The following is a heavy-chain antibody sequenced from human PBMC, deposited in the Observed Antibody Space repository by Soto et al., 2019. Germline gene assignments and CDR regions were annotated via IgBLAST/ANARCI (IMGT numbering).Heavy chain of an antibody. D-gene: IGHD4-17*01. CDR2: IYHSGST. Sequence: SETLSLTCAVSGGSISSGGYSWSWMRQSPGKGLEWIGYIYHSGSTYYNPSLKSRVTISVDRSKNQFSLKLSSVTAADTAVYYCARDTLATVTTGWFDPWGQGTLVTVSS. J-gene: IGHJ5*02. V-gene: IGHV4-30-2*06. CDR3: ARDTLATVTTGWFDP. CDR1: GGSISSGGYS.